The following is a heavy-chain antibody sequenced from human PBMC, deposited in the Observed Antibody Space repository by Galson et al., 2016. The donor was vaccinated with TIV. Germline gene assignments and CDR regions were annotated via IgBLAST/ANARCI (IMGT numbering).Heavy chain of an antibody. CDR1: GFTFGHYA. V-gene: IGHV3-49*03. J-gene: IGHJ6*02. CDR3: VRGGARGYYYYGLDV. CDR2: ITSKTYGATT. Sequence: SLRLSCAASGFTFGHYAVNWFRQAPGKGLEWVGFITSKTYGATTEYAASVKGRFTISRDDSRNIAYLQIDSLRPEDTARYFCVRGGARGYYYYGLDVWGQGTTVTVSS. D-gene: IGHD3-16*01.